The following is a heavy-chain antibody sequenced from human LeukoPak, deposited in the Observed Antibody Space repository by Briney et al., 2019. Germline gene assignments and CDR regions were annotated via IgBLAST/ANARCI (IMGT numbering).Heavy chain of an antibody. CDR3: ARGVNEDYYDSSGYYLNDY. J-gene: IGHJ4*02. CDR1: GGSISSSSYY. Sequence: PSETPSLTCTVSGGSISSSSYYWGWIRQPPGKGLEWIGSIYYSGSTYYNPSLKSRVTISVDTSKNQFSLKLSSVTAADTAVYYCARGVNEDYYDSSGYYLNDYWGQGTLVTVSS. V-gene: IGHV4-39*07. CDR2: IYYSGST. D-gene: IGHD3-22*01.